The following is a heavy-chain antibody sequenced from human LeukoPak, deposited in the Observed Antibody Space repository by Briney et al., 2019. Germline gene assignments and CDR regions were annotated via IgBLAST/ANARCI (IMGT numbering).Heavy chain of an antibody. CDR1: GFTFSNYG. V-gene: IGHV3-23*01. J-gene: IGHJ4*02. D-gene: IGHD1/OR15-1a*01. CDR2: ISDNGHGT. Sequence: GGSLRLSCAASGFTFSNYGMAWVRPVPGKGLEWVSAISDNGHGTYYTDSVKGRFTISRDNSRNILSLQMSSLRAEDTAVYYCAKESGATWNIDSWGQGTLVTASS. CDR3: AKESGATWNIDS.